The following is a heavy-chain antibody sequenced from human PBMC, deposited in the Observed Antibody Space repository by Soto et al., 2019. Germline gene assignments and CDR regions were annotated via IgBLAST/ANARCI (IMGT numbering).Heavy chain of an antibody. Sequence: SETLSLTCTISGGSINNYFWSWIRQPPGKGLEWIAYIYDTGISGYTPSTSYNPSLKSRVTMSVDTSKSQFSLKLTSVTAADTAVYYCARGEDAFFYYGLDVWGQGITVTVSS. V-gene: IGHV4-59*01. CDR2: IYDTGISGYTPST. CDR3: ARGEDAFFYYGLDV. CDR1: GGSINNYF. J-gene: IGHJ6*02.